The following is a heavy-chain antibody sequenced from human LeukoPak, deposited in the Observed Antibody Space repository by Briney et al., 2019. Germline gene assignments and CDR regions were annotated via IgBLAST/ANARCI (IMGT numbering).Heavy chain of an antibody. CDR3: ARGRVSSSVYYSTYYYYFYMDV. D-gene: IGHD4-11*01. J-gene: IGHJ6*03. CDR2: IYTSGST. Sequence: PSETLSLTCTVSGGSISSYYWSWIRQPAGKGLEWIGRIYTSGSTNYNPSLKSRVTMSVDTSKNQFSLKLSSVTAADTAVYFCARGRVSSSVYYSTYYYYFYMDVWGKGTTVTVSS. V-gene: IGHV4-4*07. CDR1: GGSISSYY.